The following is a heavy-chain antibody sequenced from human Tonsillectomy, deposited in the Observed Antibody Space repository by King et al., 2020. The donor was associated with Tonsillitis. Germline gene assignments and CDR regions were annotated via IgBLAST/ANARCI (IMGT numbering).Heavy chain of an antibody. CDR3: ARDRGYYDSSGYYDAFDI. Sequence: VQLQESGPGLVKPSETLALTCTVSGGSISSYYWSWIRQPPGKGLEWSGYIYYSGSTNYNHSLKSRVTITVDTSKNKFSLKLSSVTAADKALDYCARDRGYYDSSGYYDAFDIWGQGTMVTVSS. D-gene: IGHD3-22*01. J-gene: IGHJ3*02. CDR1: GGSISSYY. CDR2: IYYSGST. V-gene: IGHV4-59*01.